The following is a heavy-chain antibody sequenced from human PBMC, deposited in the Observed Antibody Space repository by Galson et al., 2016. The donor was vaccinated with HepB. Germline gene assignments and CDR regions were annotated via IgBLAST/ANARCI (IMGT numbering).Heavy chain of an antibody. CDR3: ARVADYGDAYYYYAMDV. Sequence: SVKVSCKASGDTFNNFALNWVRQAPGHGLEWLGGIIPIFGKTNYAQKFQGRVTITADEGTRTAYMDLGSLRPEDTALYYCARVADYGDAYYYYAMDVWGPGTTVTVSS. D-gene: IGHD4-17*01. CDR2: IIPIFGKT. J-gene: IGHJ6*02. CDR1: GDTFNNFA. V-gene: IGHV1-69*13.